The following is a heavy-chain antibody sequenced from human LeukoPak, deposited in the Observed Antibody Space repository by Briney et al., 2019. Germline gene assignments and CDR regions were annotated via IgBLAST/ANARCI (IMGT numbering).Heavy chain of an antibody. V-gene: IGHV2-5*01. CDR2: IYWNDVK. CDR3: ARTTTYLRWFDP. D-gene: IGHD2/OR15-2a*01. CDR1: GFSLSTSGVG. Sequence: QSGPTLVNPTQTLTLTCTFSGFSLSTSGVGVGWIRQPPGKALEWLALIYWNDVKRYSPSLKSRLTITKDTSKNQVVLTMTNMDPVDTATYYCARTTTYLRWFDPWGQGTLVTVSS. J-gene: IGHJ5*02.